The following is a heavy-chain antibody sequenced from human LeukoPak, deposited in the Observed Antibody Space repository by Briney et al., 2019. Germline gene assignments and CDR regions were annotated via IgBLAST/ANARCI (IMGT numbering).Heavy chain of an antibody. CDR2: ISGSGGST. CDR3: AKGIDFVSSYNWNDVGGLSVAFDI. Sequence: GGSLRLSCAASGFTFSSYAMSWVRQAPGKGLEWVSAISGSGGSTYYADSVKGRFTISRDNSKNTLYLQMNSLRAEDTAVYYCAKGIDFVSSYNWNDVGGLSVAFDIWGQGTMVTVSS. D-gene: IGHD1-20*01. J-gene: IGHJ3*02. V-gene: IGHV3-23*01. CDR1: GFTFSSYA.